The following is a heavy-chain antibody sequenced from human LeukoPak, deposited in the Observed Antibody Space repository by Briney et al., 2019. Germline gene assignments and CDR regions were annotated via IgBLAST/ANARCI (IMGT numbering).Heavy chain of an antibody. V-gene: IGHV4-39*07. CDR1: GGSISSSSYY. CDR3: ASQTTSPSSLKTSFDY. Sequence: SETLSLTCTVSGGSISSSSYYWAWIRQPPGKGLEWIGSIHYSGSTYYNPSLQSRVTISIDTSKNQFSLKLRFVTAADTAVYYCASQTTSPSSLKTSFDYWGQGTLATVSS. J-gene: IGHJ4*02. CDR2: IHYSGST. D-gene: IGHD1-7*01.